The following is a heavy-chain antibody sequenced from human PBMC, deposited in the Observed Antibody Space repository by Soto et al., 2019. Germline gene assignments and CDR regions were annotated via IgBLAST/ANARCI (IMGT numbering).Heavy chain of an antibody. Sequence: PSETLSLTCAVSGGSISSGGYSWSWIRQPPGKGLEWIGYIYHSGSTYYNPSLKSRVTISVDRSKNQFSLKLSSVTAADTAVYYCARDGSAAATPGEVRWCDPWGQGTLVTVAS. J-gene: IGHJ5*02. CDR1: GGSISSGGYS. V-gene: IGHV4-30-2*01. CDR3: ARDGSAAATPGEVRWCDP. D-gene: IGHD6-13*01. CDR2: IYHSGST.